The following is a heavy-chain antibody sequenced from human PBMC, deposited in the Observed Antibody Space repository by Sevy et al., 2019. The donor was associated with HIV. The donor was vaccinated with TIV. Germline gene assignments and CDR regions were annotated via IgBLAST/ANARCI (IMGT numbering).Heavy chain of an antibody. CDR3: ATASDGSWDFDY. CDR1: GFTFSSYG. J-gene: IGHJ4*02. V-gene: IGHV3-30*02. CDR2: IRYDGSNK. D-gene: IGHD6-13*01. Sequence: GGSLRLSCAASGFTFSSYGMHWVRQAPGKGLEWVAFIRYDGSNKYYADSVKGRFTISRDNSKNTLYLQMNSLRAEDTAVYYWATASDGSWDFDYWGQGTLVTVSS.